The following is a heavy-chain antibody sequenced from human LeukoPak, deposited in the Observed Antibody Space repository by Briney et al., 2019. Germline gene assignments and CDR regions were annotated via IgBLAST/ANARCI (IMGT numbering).Heavy chain of an antibody. D-gene: IGHD6-19*01. CDR1: GYTFTSYG. V-gene: IGHV1-18*01. J-gene: IGHJ3*02. CDR3: ARDLPRVIAVAGNSAFDI. Sequence: ASVKVSCKASGYTFTSYGISWVRQAPAQGLEWMGWISAYNGNTNYAQKLQGRVTLTTDTSTNTAYMELRSLRSDDTAVYYCARDLPRVIAVAGNSAFDIWGQGTMVTVSS. CDR2: ISAYNGNT.